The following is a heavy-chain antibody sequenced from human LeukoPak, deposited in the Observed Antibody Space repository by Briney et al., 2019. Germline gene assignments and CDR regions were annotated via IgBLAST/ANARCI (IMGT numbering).Heavy chain of an antibody. Sequence: SETLSLTCTVSGGSISSYYWSWIRQPPGKGLEWIGYIYYSGSTNYNPFLKSRVTISVDTSKNQFSLKLSSVTAADTAVYYCARHTYYYDSSGYAFDYWGQGTLVTVSS. V-gene: IGHV4-59*08. J-gene: IGHJ4*02. CDR3: ARHTYYYDSSGYAFDY. D-gene: IGHD3-22*01. CDR1: GGSISSYY. CDR2: IYYSGST.